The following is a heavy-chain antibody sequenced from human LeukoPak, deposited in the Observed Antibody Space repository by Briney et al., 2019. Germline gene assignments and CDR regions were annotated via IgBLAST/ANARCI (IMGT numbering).Heavy chain of an antibody. D-gene: IGHD5-12*01. CDR1: AFTFSNYW. Sequence: GGSLRLSCTASAFTFSNYWMHWVRHPPGKGRVCVSLITNDGSSSTYADSVKGRFTLSRDNTKNTVYLQMNSLRAQDTAVYYCARDIGTTPVYWGQGTLVTVPS. CDR2: ITNDGSSS. CDR3: ARDIGTTPVY. J-gene: IGHJ4*02. V-gene: IGHV3-74*01.